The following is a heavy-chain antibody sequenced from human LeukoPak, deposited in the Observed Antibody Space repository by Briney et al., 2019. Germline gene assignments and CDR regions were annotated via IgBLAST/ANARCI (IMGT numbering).Heavy chain of an antibody. Sequence: GGSLRLSCAASGFTVSSNYMSWVRQAPGKGLEWVSVIYSGGSTYYADSVKGRFTISRDNSKNTLYLQMNSLRAEDTAVYYCARVRLRYFDDPEYYFDYWGQGTLVTVSS. CDR2: IYSGGST. D-gene: IGHD3-9*01. CDR3: ARVRLRYFDDPEYYFDY. V-gene: IGHV3-66*02. CDR1: GFTVSSNY. J-gene: IGHJ4*02.